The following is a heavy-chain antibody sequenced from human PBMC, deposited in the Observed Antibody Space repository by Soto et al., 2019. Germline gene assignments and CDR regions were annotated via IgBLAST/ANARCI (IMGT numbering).Heavy chain of an antibody. V-gene: IGHV3-33*01. Sequence: PGGSLRLSCAASGFTFSSYGMHWVRQAPGKGLEWVAVIWYDGSNKYYADSVKGRFTISRDNSKNTLYLQMNSLRAEDTAVYYCARGIVGYSYGYMDVWGQGTXVTVSS. J-gene: IGHJ6*02. CDR2: IWYDGSNK. CDR1: GFTFSSYG. CDR3: ARGIVGYSYGYMDV. D-gene: IGHD5-18*01.